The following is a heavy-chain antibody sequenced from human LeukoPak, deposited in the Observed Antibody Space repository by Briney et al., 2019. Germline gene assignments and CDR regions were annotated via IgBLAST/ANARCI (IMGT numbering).Heavy chain of an antibody. J-gene: IGHJ6*03. V-gene: IGHV4-39*07. D-gene: IGHD1-14*01. Sequence: PSETLSLTCTLSGGTFTSSTYFWGWLRQPPGKGLEWVGSISYSGATYDNPSLKSRASMSVHTSKNQFSLKLSSVTAADTAVYYCARDGFYYHYYMDVWGEGTTVTVSS. CDR3: ARDGFYYHYYMDV. CDR2: ISYSGAT. CDR1: GGTFTSSTYF.